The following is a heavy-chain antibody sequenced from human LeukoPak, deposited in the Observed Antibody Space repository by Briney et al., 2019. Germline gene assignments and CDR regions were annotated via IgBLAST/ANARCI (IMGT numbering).Heavy chain of an antibody. CDR3: AREGLGYDSSGYGAFDI. J-gene: IGHJ3*02. V-gene: IGHV3-21*01. Sequence: KAGGSLRLSCAASGFTFSSYSMNWVRQAPGKGLEWVSSISSSSSYIYYADSVKGRFTISRDNAKNSLYLQMNSLRAEDTAVYYCAREGLGYDSSGYGAFDIWGQGTMVTVSS. D-gene: IGHD3-22*01. CDR2: ISSSSSYI. CDR1: GFTFSSYS.